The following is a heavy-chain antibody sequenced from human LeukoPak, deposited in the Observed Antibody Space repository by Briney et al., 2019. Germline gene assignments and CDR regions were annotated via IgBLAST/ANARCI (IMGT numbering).Heavy chain of an antibody. D-gene: IGHD6-13*01. CDR1: GFTFSSYA. CDR2: ISYDGSNK. Sequence: GRSLRLSCAASGFTFSSYAMHWVRQAPGKGLEWVAVISYDGSNKYYADSVKGRFTISRDNAKNSLYLQMNSLRAEDTAVYYCARDLQLVPTGDCWGQGTLVTVSS. J-gene: IGHJ4*02. CDR3: ARDLQLVPTGDC. V-gene: IGHV3-30-3*01.